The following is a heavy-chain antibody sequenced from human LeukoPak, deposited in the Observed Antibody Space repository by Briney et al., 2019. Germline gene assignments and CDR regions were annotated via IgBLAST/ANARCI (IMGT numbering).Heavy chain of an antibody. CDR1: GFTLSDHY. CDR3: ARYYYESSGYFYYFEY. D-gene: IGHD3-22*01. Sequence: PGGSLRLSCAASGFTLSDHYMSWIRQAPGKGLEWLSYISSGGSTIYYADSVKGRFTISRDNSKNTLYLQMNSLRAEDTAVYYCARYYYESSGYFYYFEYWGQGTLVTVSS. V-gene: IGHV3-11*01. J-gene: IGHJ4*02. CDR2: ISSGGSTI.